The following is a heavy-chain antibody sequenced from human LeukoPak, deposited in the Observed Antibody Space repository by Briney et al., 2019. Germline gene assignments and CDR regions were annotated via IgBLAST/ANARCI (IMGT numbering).Heavy chain of an antibody. D-gene: IGHD4-23*01. CDR2: ITSGSYI. V-gene: IGHV3-21*01. CDR3: ARISYGGEAFDI. J-gene: IGHJ3*02. CDR1: GFTFSTYS. Sequence: GGSLRLSCAASGFTFSTYSMNWVRQAPGKGLEWVSPITSGSYIYYADSLKGRFTISRDNAKNSLYLQMNSLRAEDTAVYYCARISYGGEAFDIWGQGTMVTVSS.